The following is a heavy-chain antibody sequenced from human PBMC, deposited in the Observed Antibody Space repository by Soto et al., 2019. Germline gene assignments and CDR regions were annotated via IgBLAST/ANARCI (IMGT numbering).Heavy chain of an antibody. CDR1: GFTFSSYE. CDR3: ARDPPFGYSSGWWPYYFDY. Sequence: QPGGSLRLSCAASGFTFSSYEMNWVRQAPGKGLEWVSYISSSGSTIYYADSVKGRFTISRDNAKNSLYLQMNSLRAEDTAVYYCARDPPFGYSSGWWPYYFDYWGQGTLVTVSS. D-gene: IGHD6-19*01. V-gene: IGHV3-48*03. J-gene: IGHJ4*02. CDR2: ISSSGSTI.